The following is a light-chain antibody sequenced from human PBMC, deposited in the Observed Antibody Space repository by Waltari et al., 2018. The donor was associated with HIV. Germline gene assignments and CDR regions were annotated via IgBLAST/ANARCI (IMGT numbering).Light chain of an antibody. Sequence: QSVLTQPPSASATPGQRFTISCSGRSSNIGRNTVNWYQQLSGKAPKLLISSNEQRPSGGPDLFSGSKSGTSASLAITGLQSEDEADYYCAAWDDNLDAYVFGTGTKVTVL. V-gene: IGLV1-44*01. CDR3: AAWDDNLDAYV. J-gene: IGLJ1*01. CDR1: SSNIGRNT. CDR2: SNE.